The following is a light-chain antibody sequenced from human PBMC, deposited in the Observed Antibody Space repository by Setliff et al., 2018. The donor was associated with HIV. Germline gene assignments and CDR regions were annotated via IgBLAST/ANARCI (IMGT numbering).Light chain of an antibody. J-gene: IGLJ1*01. V-gene: IGLV2-14*01. Sequence: LTQPASVSGSPGQSITISCAGTSSDIGDYNYVSWYQQYPGKVPKLMIYEVSYRPSGVSNRFSGSKSGNTASLTISGLQAEDEADYFCSSFTNSRTYVFGTGTKVTVL. CDR1: SSDIGDYNY. CDR3: SSFTNSRTYV. CDR2: EVS.